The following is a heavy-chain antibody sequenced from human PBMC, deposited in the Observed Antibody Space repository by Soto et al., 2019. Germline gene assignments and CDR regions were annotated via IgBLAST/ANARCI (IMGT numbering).Heavy chain of an antibody. CDR2: VYFSGTT. CDR3: ARTSGWSRYYFDY. V-gene: IGHV4-39*01. J-gene: IGHJ4*02. Sequence: SETLSLTCTVSGGYISRSGSSSDYWGWIRQPPGKGLEWIGSVYFSGTTYPNPSLKSRITISVNTSKNQFSLRLTSVTAADTAVYYCARTSGWSRYYFDYWGQGTLVTVSS. CDR1: GGYISRSGSSSDY. D-gene: IGHD6-19*01.